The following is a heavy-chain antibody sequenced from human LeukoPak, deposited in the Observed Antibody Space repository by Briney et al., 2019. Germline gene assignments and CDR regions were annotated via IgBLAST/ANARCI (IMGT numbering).Heavy chain of an antibody. Sequence: GGSLRLSCAASGFTFSSYSMNWVRQAPGKGLEWVSSISSSSSYIYYADSVKGRFTISRDNAKNSLYLQMNSLRAEDTAVYYCARGYSSGLHFDYWGQGTLVTVSS. CDR1: GFTFSSYS. V-gene: IGHV3-21*01. CDR2: ISSSSSYI. J-gene: IGHJ4*02. D-gene: IGHD6-19*01. CDR3: ARGYSSGLHFDY.